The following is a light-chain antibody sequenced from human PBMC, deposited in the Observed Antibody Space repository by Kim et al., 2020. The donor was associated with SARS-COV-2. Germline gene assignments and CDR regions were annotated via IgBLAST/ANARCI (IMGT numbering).Light chain of an antibody. CDR2: VAS. J-gene: IGKJ1*01. Sequence: ASVGDRVTITCRPSQSISNYLNWYQQKPGKAPRLLIYVASSLQSGVPSRFTGSGSGTEFTLTISSLEAEDFATYYCQQSYDFPWTFGQGTKVDIK. CDR3: QQSYDFPWT. CDR1: QSISNY. V-gene: IGKV1-39*01.